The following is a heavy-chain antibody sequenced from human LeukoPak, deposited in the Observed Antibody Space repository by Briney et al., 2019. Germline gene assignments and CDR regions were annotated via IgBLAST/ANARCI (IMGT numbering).Heavy chain of an antibody. Sequence: PSGTLSLTCAVSGGSISSSNWWSWVRQPPGKGLEWIGEIYHSGSTNYNPSLKSRVTISVDKSKNQFSLRLSSVTAADTAVYYCARVTGYMIEDYFDYWGQGTLVTVPS. CDR1: GGSISSSNW. CDR3: ARVTGYMIEDYFDY. D-gene: IGHD3-22*01. V-gene: IGHV4-4*02. J-gene: IGHJ4*02. CDR2: IYHSGST.